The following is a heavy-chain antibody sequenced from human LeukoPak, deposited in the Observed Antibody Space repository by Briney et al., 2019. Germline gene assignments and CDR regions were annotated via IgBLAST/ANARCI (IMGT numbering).Heavy chain of an antibody. Sequence: ASVKVSCKASGYTFTSYYMHWVRQAPGQGLEWMGIINPSGGSTSYAQKFQGRVTMTRDTSTSTVYMEPSSLRSEDTAVYYSARDPHSVGDYWGQGTLVTVSS. D-gene: IGHD6-13*01. V-gene: IGHV1-46*01. CDR2: INPSGGST. CDR3: ARDPHSVGDY. CDR1: GYTFTSYY. J-gene: IGHJ4*02.